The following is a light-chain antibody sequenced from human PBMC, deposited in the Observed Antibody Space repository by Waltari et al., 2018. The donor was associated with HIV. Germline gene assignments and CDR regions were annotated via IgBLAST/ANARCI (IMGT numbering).Light chain of an antibody. Sequence: QSALTQPASVSGSPGQSISIPCTGTSSAVGGYNAFPWYQQHPAKAPKLVILEVSNRPSGVSNRFSGPKSGNRASLTISGLQAEDEAYYYCSSYTSSDTVVFGGGTKVTVL. CDR3: SSYTSSDTVV. CDR2: EVS. J-gene: IGLJ2*01. CDR1: SSAVGGYNA. V-gene: IGLV2-14*01.